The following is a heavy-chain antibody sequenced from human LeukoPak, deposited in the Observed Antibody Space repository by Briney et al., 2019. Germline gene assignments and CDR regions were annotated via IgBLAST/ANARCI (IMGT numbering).Heavy chain of an antibody. CDR1: GGSISSPSYF. D-gene: IGHD3-22*01. Sequence: PSETLSLTCSVSGGSISSPSYFWGWIRQPPGKGLEWIASVHFSGSLYLNPSLKSRVTISIDTSKNQFSLKLSSVTAAETAVYYCARHDSSGPYNAFDIWGQGTMVTVSS. J-gene: IGHJ3*02. CDR3: ARHDSSGPYNAFDI. V-gene: IGHV4-39*01. CDR2: VHFSGSL.